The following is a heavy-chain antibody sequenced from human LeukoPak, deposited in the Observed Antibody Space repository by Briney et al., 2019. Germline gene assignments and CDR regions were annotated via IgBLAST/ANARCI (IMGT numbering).Heavy chain of an antibody. CDR1: GYTFTGYY. CDR2: GNPNSGGT. CDR3: ARAGIAAALHWFDP. D-gene: IGHD6-13*01. V-gene: IGHV1-2*02. Sequence: ASVKVSCKGSGYTFTGYYMYWVRQAPGQGLEWMWCGNPNSGGTNYAQKFQSRVTMTRDTSISTAYMELSRLRSDDTAVYYCARAGIAAALHWFDPWGQGTLVTVSS. J-gene: IGHJ5*02.